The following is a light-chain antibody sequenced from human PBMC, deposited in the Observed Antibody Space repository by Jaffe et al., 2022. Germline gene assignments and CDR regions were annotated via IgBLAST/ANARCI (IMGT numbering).Light chain of an antibody. V-gene: IGLV1-51*02. CDR3: GTWDSSLRRKV. J-gene: IGLJ2*01. Sequence: QSVLTQPPSVSAAPGQKVTISCSGSSSNIGNNYVSWYQQLPGTAPKLLIYENNKRPSGIPDRFSGSKSGTSATLGITGLQTGDEADYYCGTWDSSLRRKVFGGGTKLTVL. CDR1: SSNIGNNY. CDR2: ENN.